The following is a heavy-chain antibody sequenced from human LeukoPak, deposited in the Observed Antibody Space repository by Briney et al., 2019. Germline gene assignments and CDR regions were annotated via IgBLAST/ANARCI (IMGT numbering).Heavy chain of an antibody. Sequence: PGGSLRLSCAAAGFTVSSNCMSWVRQAPGKGLEWVSVIYSGGSTYYADSVKGRFTISRDNSKNTLYLQMNSLRAEDTAVYYCARAPDYYGSGSYYTNIEFDYWGQGTLVTVSS. D-gene: IGHD3-10*01. CDR1: GFTVSSNC. CDR2: IYSGGST. V-gene: IGHV3-53*01. J-gene: IGHJ4*02. CDR3: ARAPDYYGSGSYYTNIEFDY.